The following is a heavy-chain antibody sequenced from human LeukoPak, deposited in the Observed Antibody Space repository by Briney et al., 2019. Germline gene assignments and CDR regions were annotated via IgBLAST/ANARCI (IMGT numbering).Heavy chain of an antibody. CDR3: ARGGSYEDYYYGMDV. Sequence: PGKSLRLSCAVSGFTFSSFPLHWVRQAPGKGLEWVAAISTDGSYKYHGDSVKGRFTISRDNAKNSLYLQMNSLRAEDTAVYYCARGGSYEDYYYGMDVWGQGTTVTVSS. CDR2: ISTDGSYK. V-gene: IGHV3-30*04. CDR1: GFTFSSFP. D-gene: IGHD3-16*01. J-gene: IGHJ6*02.